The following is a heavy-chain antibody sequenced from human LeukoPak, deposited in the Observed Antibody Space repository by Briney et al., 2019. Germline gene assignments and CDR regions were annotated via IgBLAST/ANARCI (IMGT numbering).Heavy chain of an antibody. J-gene: IGHJ4*02. V-gene: IGHV1-8*03. CDR1: GYTFTSYD. D-gene: IGHD5-18*01. CDR2: MNPNSGNT. Sequence: ASVKVSCKASGYTFTSYDINWVRQATGQGLEWMGWMNPNSGNTGYAQKFQGRVTITRNTSISTAYMELSSLRSEDTAVYYCARDIRAADTAMVIGVFDYWGQGTLVTVSS. CDR3: ARDIRAADTAMVIGVFDY.